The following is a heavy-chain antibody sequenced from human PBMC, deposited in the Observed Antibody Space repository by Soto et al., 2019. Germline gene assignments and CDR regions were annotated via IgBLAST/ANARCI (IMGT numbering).Heavy chain of an antibody. Sequence: ESLKISCTCSGYSFSTYLSGWVRQMPGEGLEWMGIIYPGDSDTRYRPSLQGQVTISADKSISTAFLQWSSLKASDTAIYYCARSGRNGYYGMDVWGQGTTVTVSS. J-gene: IGHJ6*02. CDR3: ARSGRNGYYGMDV. CDR1: GYSFSTYL. D-gene: IGHD1-26*01. V-gene: IGHV5-51*01. CDR2: IYPGDSDT.